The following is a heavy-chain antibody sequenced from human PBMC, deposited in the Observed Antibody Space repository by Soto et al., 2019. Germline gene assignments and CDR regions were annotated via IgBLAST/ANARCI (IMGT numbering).Heavy chain of an antibody. Sequence: PGGSLRLSCAASGITFSSYDMSWVRQAPGKGLEWVSGISGSGGRAYYADSVKGRFTISRDNSKNMLFVQIDSLRAEDTAIYYCVAGPWLRSFDYWGQGTLVTVSS. J-gene: IGHJ4*02. CDR2: ISGSGGRA. D-gene: IGHD5-18*01. V-gene: IGHV3-23*01. CDR3: VAGPWLRSFDY. CDR1: GITFSSYD.